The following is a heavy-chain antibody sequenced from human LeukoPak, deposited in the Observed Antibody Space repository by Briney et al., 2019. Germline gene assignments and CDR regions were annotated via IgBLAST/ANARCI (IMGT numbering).Heavy chain of an antibody. V-gene: IGHV4-4*02. CDR2: ISLAGQT. Sequence: PSGTLSLTCGVSGGSLSGTNWWGWVRQPPGRGLEWSGEISLAGQTNYNPSLNGRVTMSHDKYSNQLPLHLTSVAAADTATYFCSRESRPFCPFGYWGQGTLVIVSS. CDR3: SRESRPFCPFGY. D-gene: IGHD2-2*01. J-gene: IGHJ4*02. CDR1: GGSLSGTNW.